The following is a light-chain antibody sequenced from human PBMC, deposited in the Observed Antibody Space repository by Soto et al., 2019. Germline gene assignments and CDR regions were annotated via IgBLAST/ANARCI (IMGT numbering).Light chain of an antibody. CDR1: SSNIGGGYD. CDR2: GNI. J-gene: IGLJ3*02. Sequence: QSVLTQPPSVSGAPGQRVTIACTGSSSNIGGGYDVHWYQQRPGTAPKLLVYGNINRPSRVPDRFSGSKSDTSASLAITGLQAEDEADYYCQSYDSSLSAWVFGGGTKLTVL. CDR3: QSYDSSLSAWV. V-gene: IGLV1-40*01.